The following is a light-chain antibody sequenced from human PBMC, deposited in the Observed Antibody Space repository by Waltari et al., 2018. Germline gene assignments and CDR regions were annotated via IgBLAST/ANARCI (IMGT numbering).Light chain of an antibody. CDR1: QSVSRT. V-gene: IGKV3-20*01. J-gene: IGKJ1*01. CDR3: QHYVRLSVT. CDR2: GAS. Sequence: EIVLTQSPGTLSLSPGERVTLSCRASQSVSRTLAWYQQKPGQAPRLLMYGASNRATGIPDRFSGSGSGTDFSLTISRLEPEDFAVYYCQHYVRLSVTFGQGTKVEIK.